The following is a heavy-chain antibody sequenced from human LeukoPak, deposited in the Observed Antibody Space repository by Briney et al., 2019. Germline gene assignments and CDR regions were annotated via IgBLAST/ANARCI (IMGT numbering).Heavy chain of an antibody. CDR3: ARADVSVDYYDSSGNRYYFDY. D-gene: IGHD3-22*01. CDR1: GGTFSSYA. J-gene: IGHJ4*02. Sequence: SVQVSCKASGGTFSSYAISWVRQAPGQGLEWMGGIIPIFGTANYAQKFQGRVTITADESTSTAYMELSSLRSEDTAVYYCARADVSVDYYDSSGNRYYFDYWGQGTLVTVSS. CDR2: IIPIFGTA. V-gene: IGHV1-69*01.